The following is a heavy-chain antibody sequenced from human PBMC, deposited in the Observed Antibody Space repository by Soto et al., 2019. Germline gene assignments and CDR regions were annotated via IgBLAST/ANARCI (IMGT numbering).Heavy chain of an antibody. CDR3: ARGGGGSFYWYFDL. CDR1: GYTFTNYY. V-gene: IGHV1-46*04. J-gene: IGHJ2*01. D-gene: IGHD2-15*01. CDR2: INPSARSA. Sequence: ASVKVSCKASGYTFTNYYLHWVRQAPGQGLEWVGMINPSARSASYAQKLRGRLTMDRDTSTTTVYMELSRLTFEDTAVYYCARGGGGSFYWYFDLWGRGTLVTVSS.